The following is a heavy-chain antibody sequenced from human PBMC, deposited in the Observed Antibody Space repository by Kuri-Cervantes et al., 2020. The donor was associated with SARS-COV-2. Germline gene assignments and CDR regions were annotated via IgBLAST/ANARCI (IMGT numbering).Heavy chain of an antibody. Sequence: ASVKVSCKASGYTFTSYGISWVRQAPGQGLEWTGWISAYNGNTNYAQKLQGRVTMTTDTSTSTAYMELSSLRSEDTAVYYCARDLVDGFPLYYFDYWGQGTLVTVSS. D-gene: IGHD5-24*01. CDR2: ISAYNGNT. V-gene: IGHV1-18*01. CDR3: ARDLVDGFPLYYFDY. CDR1: GYTFTSYG. J-gene: IGHJ4*02.